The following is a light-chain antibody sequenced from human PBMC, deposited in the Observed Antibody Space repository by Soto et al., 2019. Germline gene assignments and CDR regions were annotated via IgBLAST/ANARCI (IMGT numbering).Light chain of an antibody. CDR1: SGDVGAYNY. Sequence: QSALTQPPSASGSPGQSVAISCSGTSGDVGAYNYVSWYQQHPGKAPKLIIYEVNKRPSGVPDRVSGSKSGNTASLTVSGLQAEDEAAYYCSSHAASGVFGGGTKLTVL. V-gene: IGLV2-8*01. CDR3: SSHAASGV. CDR2: EVN. J-gene: IGLJ3*02.